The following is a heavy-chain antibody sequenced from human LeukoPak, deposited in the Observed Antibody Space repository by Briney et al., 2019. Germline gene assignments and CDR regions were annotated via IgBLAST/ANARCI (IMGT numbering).Heavy chain of an antibody. CDR3: AVRSRDAFDI. J-gene: IGHJ3*02. CDR2: IYYSGSP. CDR1: GGSISSGGYY. V-gene: IGHV4-31*03. D-gene: IGHD6-13*01. Sequence: SETLSLTCTVSGGSISSGGYYWSWIRQHPGKGLEWIGYIYYSGSPYYNPSLKSRVTISVDTSKNQFSLKLSSVTAADTAVYYCAVRSRDAFDIWGQGTMVTVSS.